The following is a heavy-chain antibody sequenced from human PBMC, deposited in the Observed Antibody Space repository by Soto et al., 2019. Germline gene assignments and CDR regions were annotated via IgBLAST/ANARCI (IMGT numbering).Heavy chain of an antibody. CDR1: GGSFSSYA. CDR3: ARDTYYFHSRDYHWLAP. D-gene: IGHD3-22*01. CDR2: ITPVFGTA. J-gene: IGHJ5*02. Sequence: QDQLVQSGAEVKKPGSSVKVSCKASGGSFSSYAIHWVRQAPGQGLEWMGEITPVFGTADYAQKFQGRIRITADTSGGVVSMELSSLKFDGTAVYFCARDTYYFHSRDYHWLAPWGQGTLVTVSS. V-gene: IGHV1-69*14.